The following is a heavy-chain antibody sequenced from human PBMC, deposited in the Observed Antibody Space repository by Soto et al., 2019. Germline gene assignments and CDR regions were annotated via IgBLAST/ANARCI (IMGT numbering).Heavy chain of an antibody. CDR3: ARAVARDGSSWYRGGYDS. CDR2: INPDTGGT. CDR1: GYTFTGYY. J-gene: IGHJ4*02. Sequence: ASVKVSCTASGYTFTGYYIHWVRQAPGQGLEWMGWINPDTGGTDYTQKFQGWVTMTRDTSITTAYMELSSLKSDDTAVYFCARAVARDGSSWYRGGYDSWGQGTLVTVPQ. V-gene: IGHV1-2*04. D-gene: IGHD6-13*01.